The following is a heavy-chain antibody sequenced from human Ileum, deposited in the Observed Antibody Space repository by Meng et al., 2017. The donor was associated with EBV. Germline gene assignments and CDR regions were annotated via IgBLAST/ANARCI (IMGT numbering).Heavy chain of an antibody. CDR1: GYNFTCYG. CDR2: ISADSGNT. CDR3: ARPGYCSGGSCYLGHAEYFQY. V-gene: IGHV1-18*01. Sequence: AVVHNPEALGIVSIKASGYNFTCYGISSVRQATGQWLEWIVWISADSGNTNYAQKLQGRVTMTTDTSTSTAYMELRSLRSDDTAVYYCARPGYCSGGSCYLGHAEYFQYWGQGTLVTVSS. D-gene: IGHD2-15*01. J-gene: IGHJ1*01.